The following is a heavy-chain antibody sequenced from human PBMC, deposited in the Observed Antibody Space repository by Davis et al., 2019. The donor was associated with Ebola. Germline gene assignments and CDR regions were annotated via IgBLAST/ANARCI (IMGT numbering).Heavy chain of an antibody. CDR3: AREFDGSGSYSGDYYGMDV. J-gene: IGHJ6*02. CDR2: IYYSGST. CDR1: GGSISSYY. V-gene: IGHV4-59*12. D-gene: IGHD3-10*01. Sequence: SETLSLTCTVSGGSISSYYWSWIRQPPGKGLEWIGYIYYSGSTKYNPSLKSRVTISVDTSKNQFSLKLSSVTAADTAVYYCAREFDGSGSYSGDYYGMDVWGQGTTVTVSS.